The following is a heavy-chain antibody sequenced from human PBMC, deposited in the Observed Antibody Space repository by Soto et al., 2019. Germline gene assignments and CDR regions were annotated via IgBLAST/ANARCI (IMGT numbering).Heavy chain of an antibody. J-gene: IGHJ6*02. V-gene: IGHV6-1*01. Sequence: SQTLSLTCAISGDSVSSNSAAWNWIRQSPSRGLEWLGRTYYRSEWYNDYAVSVKSRITINPDTSKNQFSLQLNSVTPEDTAVYYCARDLAPAIAAAGTRPYYYYGMDVWGQGTTVTVSS. CDR2: TYYRSEWYN. CDR3: ARDLAPAIAAAGTRPYYYYGMDV. D-gene: IGHD6-13*01. CDR1: GDSVSSNSAA.